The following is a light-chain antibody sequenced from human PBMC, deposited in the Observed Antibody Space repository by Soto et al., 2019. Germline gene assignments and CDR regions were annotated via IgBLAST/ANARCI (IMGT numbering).Light chain of an antibody. CDR1: SGHSSYA. V-gene: IGLV4-69*01. CDR2: LSSDGSD. J-gene: IGLJ2*01. CDR3: QTWDTGARVV. Sequence: QPVLTQSPSASASLGASVTLTCTLSSGHSSYAIAWHQQQPEKGPRYLMKLSSDGSDGKGDGIPARFSGSSSGAERNLTIPSLQSEDEADYYCQTWDTGARVVFGGGTKVTVL.